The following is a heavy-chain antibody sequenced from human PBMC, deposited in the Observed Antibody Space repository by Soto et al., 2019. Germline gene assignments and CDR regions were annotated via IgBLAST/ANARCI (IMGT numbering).Heavy chain of an antibody. V-gene: IGHV3-74*01. Sequence: EVQLVESGGGLVQPGGSLRLSCAASGFTFSSYWMHWVRQAPGKGLVWVSRISSDGSTATYADSVKGRFTVSRDNAKNTLSLQMNSLRAGDTAVYYCARDYSNYLPFDYWGQGTLVTVSS. CDR2: ISSDGSTA. CDR3: ARDYSNYLPFDY. D-gene: IGHD4-4*01. J-gene: IGHJ4*02. CDR1: GFTFSSYW.